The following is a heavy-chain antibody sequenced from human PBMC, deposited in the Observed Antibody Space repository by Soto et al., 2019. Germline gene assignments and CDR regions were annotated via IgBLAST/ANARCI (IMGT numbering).Heavy chain of an antibody. Sequence: ETLSLTCSVSGGSINSSSYFWGWVRQPPGKGLEWIGSIYYSGSTYYNPSLRSRVTISVDTSKNQFSLKLSSVTAADTAVFYCARHYSSGSRNWFDPWGQGTLVTVSS. V-gene: IGHV4-39*01. J-gene: IGHJ5*02. CDR1: GGSINSSSYF. CDR2: IYYSGST. D-gene: IGHD6-19*01. CDR3: ARHYSSGSRNWFDP.